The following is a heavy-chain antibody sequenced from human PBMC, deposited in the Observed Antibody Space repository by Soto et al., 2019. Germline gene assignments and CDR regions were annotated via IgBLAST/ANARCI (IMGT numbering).Heavy chain of an antibody. D-gene: IGHD3-22*01. J-gene: IGHJ4*02. CDR2: ISSSGSTI. V-gene: IGHV3-11*01. CDR1: GFTFSDYY. Sequence: LRLSCAASGFTFSDYYMSWIRQAPGKGLEWVSYISSSGSTIYYADSVKGRFTISRDNAKNSLYLQMNSLRAEDTAVYYCARDFYDSSGYYYVLAYFDYWGQGTLVTVSS. CDR3: ARDFYDSSGYYYVLAYFDY.